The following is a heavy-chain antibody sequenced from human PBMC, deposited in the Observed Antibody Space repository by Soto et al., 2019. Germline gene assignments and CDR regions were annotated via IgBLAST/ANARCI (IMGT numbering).Heavy chain of an antibody. CDR2: ISVSGANT. Sequence: DVQLLDSGGGLVQPGGSLRLSCAASGFTFNNYAMSWDRQAPGKGLEWVSTISVSGANTYYADSVKGRFTISRDDSKNTLYLQMNSLGAEDTAVYYCAKHLGLGVIAGYPHDCWGQGTLVIVSS. CDR3: AKHLGLGVIAGYPHDC. V-gene: IGHV3-23*01. D-gene: IGHD3-9*01. J-gene: IGHJ4*02. CDR1: GFTFNNYA.